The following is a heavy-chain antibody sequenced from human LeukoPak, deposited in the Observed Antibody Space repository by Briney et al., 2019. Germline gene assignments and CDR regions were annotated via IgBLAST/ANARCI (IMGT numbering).Heavy chain of an antibody. CDR1: GFTFSNYL. CDR2: IGIDSGNT. D-gene: IGHD1-1*01. Sequence: PGGSLRLSCAASGFTFSNYLMSWVRQAPGKGLEWISYIGIDSGNTKYADSVRGRFTTSADKAKNSLYLQMNSLRVEDTAVYYCARDHNYAFDNWGQGTLVSVAS. J-gene: IGHJ4*02. CDR3: ARDHNYAFDN. V-gene: IGHV3-11*06.